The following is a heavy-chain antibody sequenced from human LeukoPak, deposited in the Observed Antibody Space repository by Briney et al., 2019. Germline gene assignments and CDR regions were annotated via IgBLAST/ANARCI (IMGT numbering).Heavy chain of an antibody. D-gene: IGHD3-22*01. J-gene: IGHJ4*02. V-gene: IGHV1-18*01. Sequence: ASVKVSCKASGYTFTSYGISWVRQAPGQGLEWMGWISAYNGNTNYAQKLQGRVTMTTDTSTSTAYMELRSLRSDDTAVYYCARETFDYDSSGYYAFDHWGQGTLVTVSS. CDR2: ISAYNGNT. CDR3: ARETFDYDSSGYYAFDH. CDR1: GYTFTSYG.